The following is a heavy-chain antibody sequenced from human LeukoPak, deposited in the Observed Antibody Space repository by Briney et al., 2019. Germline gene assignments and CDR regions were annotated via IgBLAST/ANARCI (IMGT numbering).Heavy chain of an antibody. CDR3: ARPGSYYSDAFDI. V-gene: IGHV4-38-2*01. Sequence: SETLSLTCAVSGYSISSGYYWGWIRQPPGKGLEWIGSIYHSGSTYYSPSLKSRVTISVDTSKNQFSLKLSSVTAADTAVYYCARPGSYYSDAFDIWGQGTMVTVSS. CDR2: IYHSGST. D-gene: IGHD1-26*01. CDR1: GYSISSGYY. J-gene: IGHJ3*02.